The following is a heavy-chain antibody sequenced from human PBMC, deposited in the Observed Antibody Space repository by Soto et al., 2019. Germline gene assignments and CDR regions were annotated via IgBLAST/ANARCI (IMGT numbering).Heavy chain of an antibody. V-gene: IGHV4-31*03. Sequence: QVQLQESGPGLVKPSQTLSLTCTVSGGSISSGGTGSYWTWIRQLPGKGLEWIGYIYYTGNTFYIPSLKSRPTRSRDTSETLFSLKLTSVTAADTAVYFCASGHDAYKVRYWGQGTLVTVSS. CDR3: ASGHDAYKVRY. CDR1: GGSISSGGTGSY. J-gene: IGHJ4*02. CDR2: IYYTGNT. D-gene: IGHD1-1*01.